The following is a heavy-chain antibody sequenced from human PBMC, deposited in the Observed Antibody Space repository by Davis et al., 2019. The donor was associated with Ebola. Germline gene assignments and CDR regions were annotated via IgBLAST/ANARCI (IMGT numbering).Heavy chain of an antibody. CDR3: ARGLDFWSGYYGCYFDY. Sequence: GESLKISCAASGFTFSSYVMSWARQAPGKGLEWVSSISSSSSYIYYADSVKGRFIISRDNAKNSLYLQMNSLRAEDTAVYYCARGLDFWSGYYGCYFDYWGQGTLVTVSS. CDR2: ISSSSSYI. D-gene: IGHD3-3*01. CDR1: GFTFSSYV. J-gene: IGHJ4*02. V-gene: IGHV3-21*01.